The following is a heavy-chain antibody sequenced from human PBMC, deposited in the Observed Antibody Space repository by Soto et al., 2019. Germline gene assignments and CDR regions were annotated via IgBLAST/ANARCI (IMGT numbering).Heavy chain of an antibody. V-gene: IGHV3-23*01. D-gene: IGHD7-27*01. CDR1: GFTFSSYA. CDR2: ISGSGGST. CDR3: AKDPLGITGEDFDY. Sequence: TGGSLRLSCAASGFTFSSYAMSWVRQAPGKGLEWVSAISGSGGSTYYADSVKGRFTISRDNSKNTLYLQMNSLRAEDTAVYYCAKDPLGITGEDFDYWGQGTLVTVSS. J-gene: IGHJ4*02.